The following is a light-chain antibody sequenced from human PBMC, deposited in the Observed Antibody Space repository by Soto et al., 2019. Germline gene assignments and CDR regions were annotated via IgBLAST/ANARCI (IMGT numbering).Light chain of an antibody. CDR1: QSVSIR. V-gene: IGKV1-5*03. CDR3: QQYNSYRA. CDR2: RAS. Sequence: DIQMTQSPSTLSASVGDRVTITCRASQSVSIRLAWYQHKAGKAPNLPIHRASSLEDGVSSRFSGSGSGTEFTLTISSLQPDDSATYYCQQYNSYRAFGQGTKVEIK. J-gene: IGKJ1*01.